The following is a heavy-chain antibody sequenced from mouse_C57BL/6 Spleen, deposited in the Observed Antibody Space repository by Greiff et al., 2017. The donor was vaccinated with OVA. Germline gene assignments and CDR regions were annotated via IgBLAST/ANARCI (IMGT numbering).Heavy chain of an antibody. Sequence: EVHLVESGGGLVKPGGSLKLSCAASGFTFSSYTMSWVRQTPEKRLEWVATISGGGGNTYYPDSVKGRFTISRDNAKNTLYLQMSSLRSEDTALYYCARHNYYGSSYPYAMDYWGQGTSVTVSS. J-gene: IGHJ4*01. CDR2: ISGGGGNT. CDR1: GFTFSSYT. CDR3: ARHNYYGSSYPYAMDY. D-gene: IGHD1-1*01. V-gene: IGHV5-9*01.